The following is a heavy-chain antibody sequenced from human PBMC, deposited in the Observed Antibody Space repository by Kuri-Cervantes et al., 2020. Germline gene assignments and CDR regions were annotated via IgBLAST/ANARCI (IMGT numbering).Heavy chain of an antibody. CDR2: INHSGST. CDR3: ARSILAKYVDV. D-gene: IGHD2-21*01. CDR1: GGSFSGYY. V-gene: IGHV4-34*01. Sequence: SETLSLTCAVYGGSFSGYYWSWIRQPPGKGLEWIGEINHSGSTSYNPSLKSRVTISVDTSKNQFSLKLSSVTAADTAVYYCARSILAKYVDVWGKGTTVTVSS. J-gene: IGHJ6*03.